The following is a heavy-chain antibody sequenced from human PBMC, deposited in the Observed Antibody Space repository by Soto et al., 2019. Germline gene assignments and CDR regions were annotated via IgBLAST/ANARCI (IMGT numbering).Heavy chain of an antibody. D-gene: IGHD2-2*01. Sequence: QVQLVQSGAEVKKPGSSVKVSCKASGGTFSSYAISWVRQAPGQGLEWMGGVFPNSDTTNYAQKIQGRVTITPDESTSTAYMELSSLRSEDTAVYYCARSQGSSTSLEIYYYYYYGMDVWGQGTMVTVSS. V-gene: IGHV1-69*01. CDR1: GGTFSSYA. CDR2: VFPNSDTT. J-gene: IGHJ6*02. CDR3: ARSQGSSTSLEIYYYYYYGMDV.